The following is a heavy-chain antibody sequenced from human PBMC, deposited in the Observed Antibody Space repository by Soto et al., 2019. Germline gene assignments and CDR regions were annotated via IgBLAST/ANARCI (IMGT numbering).Heavy chain of an antibody. CDR2: IYHSGST. CDR1: GGSISSSNW. V-gene: IGHV4-4*02. D-gene: IGHD3-10*01. CDR3: ARDAYGSGSYSWFDP. J-gene: IGHJ5*02. Sequence: QVQLQESGPGLVKPSGTLSLTCAVSGGSISSSNWWSWVRQPPGKGLEWIGEIYHSGSTNYNPSPKSRVTISVDKSTNPFSLKLSSVTAADTAVYYCARDAYGSGSYSWFDPWGQGTLVTVSS.